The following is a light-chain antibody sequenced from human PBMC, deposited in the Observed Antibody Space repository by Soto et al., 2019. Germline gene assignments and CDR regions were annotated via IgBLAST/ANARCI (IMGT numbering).Light chain of an antibody. CDR1: SANGGGNF. V-gene: IGLV1-44*01. CDR2: SNN. Sequence: QSALTQPPAASWTPGQRVTISCSGGSANGGGNFVNWYQVVVVVAPKLLTYSNNRRPSAVPDRFSGSKSGTSASLAMSGLHTADEADYQCAAWDARTTGYVFRTGTKAPVL. J-gene: IGLJ1*01. CDR3: AAWDARTTGYV.